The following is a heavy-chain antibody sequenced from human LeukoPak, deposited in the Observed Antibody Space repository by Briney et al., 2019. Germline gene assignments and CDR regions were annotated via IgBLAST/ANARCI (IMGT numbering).Heavy chain of an antibody. CDR1: GFMFSSNW. J-gene: IGHJ4*02. V-gene: IGHV3-7*03. CDR3: AKEGRSLQTY. D-gene: IGHD5-24*01. Sequence: GGSLRLSCAASGFMFSSNWMSWVRLAPGKGLEWVANIKEDGTETYYVDSVKGRFTISRDDAKNSLYLQMNSLRVEDTAVYYCAKEGRSLQTYWGQGTLVTVSS. CDR2: IKEDGTET.